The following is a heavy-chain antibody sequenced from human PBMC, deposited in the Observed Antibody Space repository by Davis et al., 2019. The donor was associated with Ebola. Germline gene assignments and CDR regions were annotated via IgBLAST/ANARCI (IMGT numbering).Heavy chain of an antibody. D-gene: IGHD6-13*01. J-gene: IGHJ4*02. V-gene: IGHV3-9*01. CDR2: ISWNSGSI. CDR3: AKDLGASISSWSLFDY. CDR1: GFTFDDYA. Sequence: SLKISCAASGFTFDDYAMHCVRQAPGKGLEWVSGISWNSGSIGYADSVKGRFTISRDNAKNSLYLQMNSLRAEDTALYYCAKDLGASISSWSLFDYWGQGTLVTVSS.